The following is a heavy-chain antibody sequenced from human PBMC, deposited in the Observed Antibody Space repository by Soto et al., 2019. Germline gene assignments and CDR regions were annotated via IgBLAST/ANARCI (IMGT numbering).Heavy chain of an antibody. CDR3: AREGVATIPNDAFDI. V-gene: IGHV1-69*01. CDR1: GGTFSSYA. J-gene: IGHJ3*02. D-gene: IGHD5-12*01. CDR2: IIPIFGTA. Sequence: QVQVVQSGAEVKKPGSSVKVSWKASGGTFSSYAISWVRQAPGQGLEWMGGIIPIFGTANYAQKFQGRVTITADESTSTAYMELSSLRSEDTAVYYCAREGVATIPNDAFDIWGQGTMVTVSS.